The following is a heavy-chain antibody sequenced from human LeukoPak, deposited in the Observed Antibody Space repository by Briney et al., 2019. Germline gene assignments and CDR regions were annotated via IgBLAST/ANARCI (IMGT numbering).Heavy chain of an antibody. CDR2: VYHTGTT. CDR3: GRGFASGWCSRYDP. D-gene: IGHD6-19*01. J-gene: IGHJ5*02. V-gene: IGHV4-61*01. CDR1: VDPVSRGSDY. Sequence: PSETLSLTSTVSVDPVSRGSDYSSWIRQPPRDELECLRHVYHTGTTNYNPYLKSHDTIPVDTSKNELSMKMPSVNAADMAVYSCGRGFASGWCSRYDPWGQGTLVTVSS.